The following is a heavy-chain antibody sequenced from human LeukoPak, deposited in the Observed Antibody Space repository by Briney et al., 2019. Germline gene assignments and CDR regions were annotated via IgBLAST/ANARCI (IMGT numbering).Heavy chain of an antibody. Sequence: PSETLSLTCTVSGGSISSYHWSWIRQPPGKGLEWIGYIYYSGSTNYNPSLKSRVTISVDTSKNQFSLKLNSVTAADTAVYYCARAGSIWYPQKWFDSWGQGTLVTVSS. CDR2: IYYSGST. CDR1: GGSISSYH. D-gene: IGHD6-13*01. J-gene: IGHJ5*01. CDR3: ARAGSIWYPQKWFDS. V-gene: IGHV4-59*01.